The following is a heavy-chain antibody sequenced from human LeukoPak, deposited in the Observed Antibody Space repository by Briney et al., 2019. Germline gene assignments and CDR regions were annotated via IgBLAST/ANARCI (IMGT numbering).Heavy chain of an antibody. J-gene: IGHJ4*02. CDR3: TRYPLGYCSSTSCYSYFDY. V-gene: IGHV3-7*03. CDR1: GFPFSSYW. CDR2: IKQDGGET. Sequence: GGSLRLSCAASGFPFSSYWMAWVRQAPGKGLEWVASIKQDGGETFYVDSVKGRFTISRDNAKNSLYLQMNSLKTEDTAVYYCTRYPLGYCSSTSCYSYFDYWGQGTLVTVSS. D-gene: IGHD2-2*01.